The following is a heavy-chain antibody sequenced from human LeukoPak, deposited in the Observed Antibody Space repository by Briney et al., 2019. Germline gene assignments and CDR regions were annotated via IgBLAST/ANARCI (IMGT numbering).Heavy chain of an antibody. V-gene: IGHV1-69*11. D-gene: IGHD6-13*01. CDR3: AARSAYVLAAASDY. J-gene: IGHJ4*02. CDR1: GGTFSSYA. CDR2: IIPILGTA. Sequence: ASVKVSCKASGGTFSSYAISWVRQAPGQGLEWMGRIIPILGTANYAQKFQGRVTITTDESTSTAYMELSSLRSEDTAVYYCAARSAYVLAAASDYWGQGTLVTVSS.